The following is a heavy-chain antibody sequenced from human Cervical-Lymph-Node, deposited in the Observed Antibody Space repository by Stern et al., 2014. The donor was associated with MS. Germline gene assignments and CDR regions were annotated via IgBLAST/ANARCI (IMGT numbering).Heavy chain of an antibody. Sequence: QVQLVQSGSELKKPGASVKVSCKASGYIFTNYAMNWVRQAPGQGLEWLGWINTNTGNPKYAHGFTGRFVFSLDTSVSTAYLQISSLKAEDTAVYYCARVSSRYGDYGMDVWGQGTTVTVSS. J-gene: IGHJ6*02. CDR2: INTNTGNP. V-gene: IGHV7-4-1*02. CDR3: ARVSSRYGDYGMDV. CDR1: GYIFTNYA. D-gene: IGHD4-17*01.